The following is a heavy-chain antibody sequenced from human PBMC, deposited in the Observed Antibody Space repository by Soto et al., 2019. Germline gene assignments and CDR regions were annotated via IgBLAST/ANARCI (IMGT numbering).Heavy chain of an antibody. CDR2: INSDGSST. CDR3: ARGSLYYDILTGYYDY. Sequence: GGSLRLSCAASGFTFSSYWMHWVRQAPGKGLVWVSRINSDGSSTSYADSVKGRFTISRDNAKNTLYLQMNSLRAEDTAMYYCARGSLYYDILTGYYDYWGQGTLVTVSS. J-gene: IGHJ4*02. CDR1: GFTFSSYW. V-gene: IGHV3-74*01. D-gene: IGHD3-9*01.